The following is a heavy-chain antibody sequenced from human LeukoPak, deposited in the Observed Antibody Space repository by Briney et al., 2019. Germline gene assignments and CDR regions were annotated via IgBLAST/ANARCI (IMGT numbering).Heavy chain of an antibody. D-gene: IGHD1-7*01. CDR1: GFTFSSYW. CDR3: ASSARYNWNYVPNYYFDY. CDR2: INSDGSST. J-gene: IGHJ4*02. V-gene: IGHV3-74*01. Sequence: GGSLRLSCAASGFTFSSYWMHWVRQAPGKGLVRVSRINSDGSSTSYADSVKGRFTISRDNAKNTLYLQMNSLRAEDTAVYYCASSARYNWNYVPNYYFDYWGQGTLVTVSS.